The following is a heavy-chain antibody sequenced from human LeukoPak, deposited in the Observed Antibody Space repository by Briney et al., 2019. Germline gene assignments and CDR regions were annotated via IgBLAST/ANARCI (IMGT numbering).Heavy chain of an antibody. D-gene: IGHD4-17*01. J-gene: IGHJ4*02. CDR1: GFTFGDYA. CDR3: TGTVDYGEYAVGAMDY. CDR2: IRSKADGGTT. V-gene: IGHV3-49*03. Sequence: GGSLRLSCTASGFTFGDYAMSWFRQAPGKGLEWVAFIRSKADGGTTEYAASVKGRFTISREDSKSIAYLQMNSLKTEDTAVYYCTGTVDYGEYAVGAMDYWGQGTLVTVSS.